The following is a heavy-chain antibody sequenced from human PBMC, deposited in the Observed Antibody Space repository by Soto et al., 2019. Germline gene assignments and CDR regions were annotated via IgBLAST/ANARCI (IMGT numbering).Heavy chain of an antibody. CDR2: ISGSGGSK. D-gene: IGHD6-13*01. Sequence: EVQLLESGGGLVQPGGSLRLSCADSGFTFSSYAMSWVRQAPGKGLEWVSAISGSGGSKDYAESVKGRFTISRDNAKNTLYLQMSSLRAEDTAVYYCAKVNRCWYSYFDYWGQGTLVTVSS. CDR1: GFTFSSYA. J-gene: IGHJ4*02. V-gene: IGHV3-23*01. CDR3: AKVNRCWYSYFDY.